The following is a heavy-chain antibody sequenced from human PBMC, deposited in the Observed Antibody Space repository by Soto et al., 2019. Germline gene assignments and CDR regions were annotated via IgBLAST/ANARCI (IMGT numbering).Heavy chain of an antibody. CDR2: IYDNGIT. J-gene: IGHJ4*02. V-gene: IGHV4-59*12. CDR1: GRSITGYY. Sequence: QVVLQESGPGLVEPSETLSLTCSASGRSITGYYWSWVRQPPGKGLEWIGYIYDNGITSQNPSLKSRVTMSADTLQNQCSLKLESVAGAYTTVYDCARTYDSNGYANEFDSWGQGILVTVTS. D-gene: IGHD3-22*01. CDR3: ARTYDSNGYANEFDS.